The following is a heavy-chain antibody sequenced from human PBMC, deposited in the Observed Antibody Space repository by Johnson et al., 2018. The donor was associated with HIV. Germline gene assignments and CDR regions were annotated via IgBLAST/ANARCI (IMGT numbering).Heavy chain of an antibody. CDR1: GFTFSSYD. Sequence: QVLLVESGGGVVQPGRSLRLSCAASGFTFSSYDMHWVRQAPGKGLEWVALISYDGSNKYHADSVKGRFTISRDNSKNTLYLQMNSLRAEDTAVYYCAKDRYYDSSGPDAFDIWGQGTMVTVSS. V-gene: IGHV3-30*18. CDR2: ISYDGSNK. J-gene: IGHJ3*02. D-gene: IGHD3-22*01. CDR3: AKDRYYDSSGPDAFDI.